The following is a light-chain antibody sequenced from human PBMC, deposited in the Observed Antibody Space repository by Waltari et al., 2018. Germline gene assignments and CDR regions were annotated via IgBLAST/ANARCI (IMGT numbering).Light chain of an antibody. CDR3: QSYDSSLV. CDR1: SSTIGAGYD. Sequence: QSVLTQPPSVSGAPGQRVTISCTGSSSTIGAGYDVHWYQQLPGTAPKLLIYGNINRLSGVPDRFSGSKSGTSASLAITGLQAEDEADYYCQSYDSSLVFGGGTKLTVL. V-gene: IGLV1-40*01. J-gene: IGLJ2*01. CDR2: GNI.